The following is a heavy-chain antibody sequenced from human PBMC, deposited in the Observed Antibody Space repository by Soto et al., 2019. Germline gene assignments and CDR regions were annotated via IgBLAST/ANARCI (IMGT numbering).Heavy chain of an antibody. CDR1: GFTFSSYS. CDR2: ISSSSSTI. CDR3: ARDGRAGYFQH. Sequence: EVQLVESGGGLVQPGGSLRLSCAASGFTFSSYSMNWVRQAPGKGLEWVSYISSSSSTIYYADSVTGRFTISRDNAKNSLYLQMNVLRDEDTAVYYWARDGRAGYFQHWGQGTLVTVSS. V-gene: IGHV3-48*02. J-gene: IGHJ1*01.